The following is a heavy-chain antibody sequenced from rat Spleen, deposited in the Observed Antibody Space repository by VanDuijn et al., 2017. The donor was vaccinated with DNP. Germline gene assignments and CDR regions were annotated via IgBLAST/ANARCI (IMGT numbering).Heavy chain of an antibody. CDR2: IWTGGNT. V-gene: IGHV2-30*01. D-gene: IGHD1-11*01. CDR1: GFSLTSYN. CDR3: ARGNYGGYDY. Sequence: QVQLKESGPGLVQPSQTLSLTCTVSGFSLTSYNVHWVRQPTGKGLEWMGIIWTGGNTDYNSTLKSRLSISRDTSKSQVFLKMNILQTEDIATYYCARGNYGGYDYWGQGVMVTVSS. J-gene: IGHJ2*01.